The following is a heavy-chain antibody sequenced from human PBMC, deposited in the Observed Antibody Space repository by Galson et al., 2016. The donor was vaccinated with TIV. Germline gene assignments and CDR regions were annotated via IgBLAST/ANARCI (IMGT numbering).Heavy chain of an antibody. Sequence: SVKVSCKASGYAFTSFDISWIRQAPGQGLEWMGWMSPANGNTGYAQKFRGRITMTRRPSTTTVYMELSGLTSEDTAVYYCARGHYYDTSGYSFDFWGQGTLVTVSS. CDR1: GYAFTSFD. CDR3: ARGHYYDTSGYSFDF. CDR2: MSPANGNT. J-gene: IGHJ4*02. D-gene: IGHD3-22*01. V-gene: IGHV1-8*01.